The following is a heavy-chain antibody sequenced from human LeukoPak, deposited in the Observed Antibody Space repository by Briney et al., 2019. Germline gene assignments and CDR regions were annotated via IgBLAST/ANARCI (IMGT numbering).Heavy chain of an antibody. V-gene: IGHV4-61*02. D-gene: IGHD6-13*01. CDR2: IYTSGST. CDR3: ARDRIAAAHDAFDI. CDR1: GGSISSGSYY. Sequence: SQTLSLTCTVSGGSISSGSYYWSWIRQPAGKGLEWIGRIYTSGSTNYNPSLKCRVTMSVDTSKNQFSLKLSSVTAADTAVYYCARDRIAAAHDAFDIWGQGTMVTVSS. J-gene: IGHJ3*02.